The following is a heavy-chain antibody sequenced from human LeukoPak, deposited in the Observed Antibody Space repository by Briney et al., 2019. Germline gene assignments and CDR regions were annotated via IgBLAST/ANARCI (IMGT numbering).Heavy chain of an antibody. V-gene: IGHV5-51*01. D-gene: IGHD3-16*01. Sequence: GESLKISCKGSGYSFTSYWIGGVRQMPGKGLEWMGIVFPSDSDTRYSPSFQGQVTISAGKSISTAYLQWSSLKASDTAMYYCATGLHRDFNYWGQGTLVTVSS. CDR1: GYSFTSYW. CDR3: ATGLHRDFNY. CDR2: VFPSDSDT. J-gene: IGHJ4*02.